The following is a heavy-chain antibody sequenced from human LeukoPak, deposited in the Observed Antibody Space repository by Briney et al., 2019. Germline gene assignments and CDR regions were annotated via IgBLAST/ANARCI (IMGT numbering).Heavy chain of an antibody. D-gene: IGHD3-10*01. CDR3: AKDPVVRGVLNWFDP. CDR2: IRYDGSNK. Sequence: GGSLRLSCAASGFTFSSYGMHWVRQAPGKGLEWVAFIRYDGSNKYYADSVKGRFTISRDNSKNTLYLQMNSLRAEDTAVYYCAKDPVVRGVLNWFDPWGQGTLVTVSS. CDR1: GFTFSSYG. V-gene: IGHV3-30*02. J-gene: IGHJ5*02.